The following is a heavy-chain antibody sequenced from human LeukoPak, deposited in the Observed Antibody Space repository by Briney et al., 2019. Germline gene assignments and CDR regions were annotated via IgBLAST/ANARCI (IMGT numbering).Heavy chain of an antibody. Sequence: GGSLRLSCAASGFTFTTYAINWVRQAPGKGLEWVSGISADDKAYYADSVKGRFTISRDNSKNTVSLQMSSLRAEHTALYYCAKDLALAGTGGGFDVWGQGTRVAVSS. CDR2: ISADDKA. CDR3: AKDLALAGTGGGFDV. J-gene: IGHJ3*01. D-gene: IGHD6-19*01. V-gene: IGHV3-23*01. CDR1: GFTFTTYA.